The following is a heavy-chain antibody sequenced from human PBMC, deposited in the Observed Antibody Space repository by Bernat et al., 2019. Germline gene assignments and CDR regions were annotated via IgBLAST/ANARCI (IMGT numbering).Heavy chain of an antibody. D-gene: IGHD3-16*02. CDR1: GFTFSSYG. J-gene: IGHJ3*02. V-gene: IGHV3-33*01. CDR2: IWYDGSNK. CDR3: ASMGYDYVWESYRYNDAFDI. Sequence: QVQLVESGGGVVQPGRSLRLSCAASGFTFSSYGMHWVRQAPGKGLEWVAVIWYDGSNKYYADSVKGRFTISKDNSKNTLYLQMNSMRAEDTAVYYCASMGYDYVWESYRYNDAFDIWGQGTMVTVSS.